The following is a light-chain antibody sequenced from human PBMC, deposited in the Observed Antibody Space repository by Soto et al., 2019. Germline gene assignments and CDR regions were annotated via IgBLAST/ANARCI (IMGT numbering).Light chain of an antibody. CDR1: QSISGK. V-gene: IGKV3-15*01. CDR3: QQYNNWPPWT. Sequence: ERVMTQSPATLCLSPGERATLSCRASQSISGKLAWYQHRPGQAPRLLIYDASIRATGIPARFSGSGSGTVFTLNISSLQSEDFALYYCQQYNNWPPWTFGQGTRLEIK. CDR2: DAS. J-gene: IGKJ5*01.